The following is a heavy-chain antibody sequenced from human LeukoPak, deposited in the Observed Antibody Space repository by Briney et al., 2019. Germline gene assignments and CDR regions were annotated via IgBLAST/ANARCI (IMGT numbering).Heavy chain of an antibody. CDR1: GGSISNYY. V-gene: IGHV4-59*08. CDR3: ARHLYASGLFDF. CDR2: NSDTGKT. D-gene: IGHD3-10*01. J-gene: IGHJ4*02. Sequence: KPSETLSLTCTVSGGSISNYYWSWTGQPPGKGLESIGYNSDTGKTNYTPNLKSRVIISVDTSKNQSSLKLSSVTAADTALYYCARHLYASGLFDFWGQGTLVTVSS.